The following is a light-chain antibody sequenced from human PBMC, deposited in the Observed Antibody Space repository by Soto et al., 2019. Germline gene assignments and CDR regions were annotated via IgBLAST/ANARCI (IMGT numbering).Light chain of an antibody. Sequence: DIVLTQSPATLSLSPGNRVTLSCRANERISHSLAWYQQKPGQAPRILIYDASFRATGIPERFSGSGSGTDFTLSISNLEPEDFAVYYCQLSQQRSSWPPIAFGQGTRLEIK. J-gene: IGKJ5*01. CDR1: ERISHS. CDR2: DAS. CDR3: QLSQQRSSWPPIA. V-gene: IGKV3-11*01.